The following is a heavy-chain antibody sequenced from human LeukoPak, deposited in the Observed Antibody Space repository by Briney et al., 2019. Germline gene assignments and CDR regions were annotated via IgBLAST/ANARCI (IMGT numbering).Heavy chain of an antibody. Sequence: PGGSLRLSCAASGFTFSDYWVDWVRQAPGKGLVWVSRINSDGSSLSYADSVKGRLTISRDNAKNTLYLQMNSLRAEDTAVYYCARDYAYSNYYYGYFYGMDVWGQGTTVTVSS. V-gene: IGHV3-74*01. CDR3: ARDYAYSNYYYGYFYGMDV. CDR1: GFTFSDYW. D-gene: IGHD4-11*01. CDR2: INSDGSSL. J-gene: IGHJ6*02.